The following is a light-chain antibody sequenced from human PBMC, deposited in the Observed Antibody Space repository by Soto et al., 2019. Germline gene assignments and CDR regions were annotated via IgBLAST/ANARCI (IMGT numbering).Light chain of an antibody. V-gene: IGKV2-30*01. CDR1: RSLVYSDGNTY. Sequence: DVVMTQSPLSLPVPLGPPASISCRSSRSLVYSDGNTYLNWFKQRPGQSPRRXSYKVSNRDSGVPDRFRGSGSGTDFTLKISRVEAEDVGVYYCMQGTHWPPTFGQGTKVDIK. CDR2: KVS. CDR3: MQGTHWPPT. J-gene: IGKJ1*01.